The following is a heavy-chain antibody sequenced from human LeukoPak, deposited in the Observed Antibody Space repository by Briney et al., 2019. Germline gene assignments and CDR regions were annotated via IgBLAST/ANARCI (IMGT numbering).Heavy chain of an antibody. V-gene: IGHV4-39*01. CDR3: ASHDFWSGWYFDY. CDR1: GGSISSSSYF. CDR2: IYYGGNS. J-gene: IGHJ4*02. D-gene: IGHD3-3*01. Sequence: PSETLSLTCTVSGGSISSSSYFWGWVRQPPGKGLEWIGSIYYGGNSYYNPSLKSRVTISVDTSENQFSLKLSSVAAEDTAVYYCASHDFWSGWYFDYWGQGTLVTVSS.